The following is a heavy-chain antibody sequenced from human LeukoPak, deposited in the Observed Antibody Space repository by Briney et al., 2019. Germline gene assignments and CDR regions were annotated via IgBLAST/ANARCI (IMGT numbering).Heavy chain of an antibody. J-gene: IGHJ4*02. CDR2: IYYSGST. CDR1: GGSISSYY. CDR3: ARGGGGWYNY. Sequence: SETLSPTCTASGGSISSYYWSWIRQPPGKGLEWIGYIYYSGSTNYNPSLKSRVTISVDTSKNQFSLKLSSVTAADTAVYYCARGGGGWYNYWGQGTLVTVSS. V-gene: IGHV4-59*01. D-gene: IGHD6-19*01.